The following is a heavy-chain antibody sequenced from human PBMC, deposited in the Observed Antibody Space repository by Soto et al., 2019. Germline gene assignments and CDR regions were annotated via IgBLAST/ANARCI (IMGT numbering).Heavy chain of an antibody. J-gene: IGHJ5*02. CDR1: GYTFTAYY. CDR2: INPNSGGT. V-gene: IGHV1-2*02. Sequence: ASVKVSCKASGYTFTAYYLHWVRQAPGQGLELMGWINPNSGGTIYAQKFQGRVTMTRDTSISTAYMELSRLRSDDTAVYYCARDLRDLPNAWGQGTLVTVSS. CDR3: ARDLRDLPNA.